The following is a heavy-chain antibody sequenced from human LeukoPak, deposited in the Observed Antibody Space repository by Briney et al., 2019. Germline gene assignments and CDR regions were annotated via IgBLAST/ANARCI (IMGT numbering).Heavy chain of an antibody. CDR2: ISGSCGST. Sequence: GGSLRLSFAASGFTLSHYALSWVRQAPGKGLAWVSGISGSCGSTYYADSVKGRFTISRDNSKNTLFLQMTSVRVEDTAVYYCAKVPRQRLVNYWGQGTLVIVSS. J-gene: IGHJ4*02. CDR3: AKVPRQRLVNY. CDR1: GFTLSHYA. D-gene: IGHD6-13*01. V-gene: IGHV3-23*01.